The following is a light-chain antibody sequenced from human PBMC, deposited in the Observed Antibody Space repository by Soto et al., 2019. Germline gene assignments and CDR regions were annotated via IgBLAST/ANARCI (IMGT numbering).Light chain of an antibody. V-gene: IGKV1-8*01. CDR3: QQYYTYPWT. CDR1: QDVSSY. Sequence: ALRMTQSPSSLSASTGDRVTITCRASQDVSSYLAWYQQKPGKAPKLLIFAASTLQSGVPSRFSGSGSETDFTFTIICLQSEDFATYYCQQYYTYPWTFGQGTKVEFK. CDR2: AAS. J-gene: IGKJ1*01.